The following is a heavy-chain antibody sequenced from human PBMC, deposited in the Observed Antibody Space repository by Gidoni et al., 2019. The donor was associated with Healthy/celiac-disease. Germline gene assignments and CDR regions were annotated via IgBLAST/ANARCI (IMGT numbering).Heavy chain of an antibody. CDR1: GSSFTSYW. CDR2: IYPGDSDT. Sequence: EVQLVQSGAEVKTPVESQKISCTGSGSSFTSYWIGWVRQMPGKGLEWMGIIYPGDSDTRYSPSFQGQVTISADKSISTAYLQWSSLKASDTAMYYCARQSNWNTWNDYWGQGTLVTVSS. V-gene: IGHV5-51*01. J-gene: IGHJ4*02. CDR3: ARQSNWNTWNDY. D-gene: IGHD1-1*01.